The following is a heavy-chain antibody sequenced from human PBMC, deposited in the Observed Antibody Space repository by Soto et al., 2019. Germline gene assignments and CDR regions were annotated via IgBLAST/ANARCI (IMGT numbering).Heavy chain of an antibody. V-gene: IGHV5-10-1*01. Sequence: GESLKISCKGSGYIFTNYWISWVRQMPGKGLEWMGRIDPSDSYTNYSPSFQGHVTISADKSISTAYLQWSSLKASDTAMYYCAIRRSSSSGLRFDYWGQGTLVTVSS. CDR1: GYIFTNYW. D-gene: IGHD6-6*01. CDR3: AIRRSSSSGLRFDY. J-gene: IGHJ4*02. CDR2: IDPSDSYT.